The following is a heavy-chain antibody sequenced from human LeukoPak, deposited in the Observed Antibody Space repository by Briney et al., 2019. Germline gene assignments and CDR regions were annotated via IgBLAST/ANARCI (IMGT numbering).Heavy chain of an antibody. CDR2: ISGSGGST. CDR3: AKVSTVTTGGYFDY. D-gene: IGHD4-17*01. CDR1: GFTFSSYA. Sequence: GGSLRLSCAASGFTFSSYAMSWVRQAPGKGLEWVSAISGSGGSTYYADSVKGRFTISRGNSKNTLYLQMNSLRAEDTAVYYCAKVSTVTTGGYFDYWGQGTLVTVSS. J-gene: IGHJ4*02. V-gene: IGHV3-23*01.